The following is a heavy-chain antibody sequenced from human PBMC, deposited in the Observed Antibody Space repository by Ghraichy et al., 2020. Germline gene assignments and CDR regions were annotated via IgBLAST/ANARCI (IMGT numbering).Heavy chain of an antibody. D-gene: IGHD5-18*01. V-gene: IGHV4-61*01. CDR3: ASGPLDTAMGTFDY. CDR1: GGSVSSGSYY. Sequence: SETLSLTCTVSGGSVSSGSYYWSWIRQPPGKGLEWIGYIYYSGSTNYNPSLKSGVTISVDTSKNQFSLKLSFVTAADTAVYYCASGPLDTAMGTFDYWGQGTLVTVSS. CDR2: IYYSGST. J-gene: IGHJ4*02.